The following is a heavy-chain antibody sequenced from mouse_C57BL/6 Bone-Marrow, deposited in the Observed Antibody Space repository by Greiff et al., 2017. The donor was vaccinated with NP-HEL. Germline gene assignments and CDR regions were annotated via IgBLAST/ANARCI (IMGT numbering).Heavy chain of an antibody. CDR1: GYTFTSYW. V-gene: IGHV1-50*01. Sequence: QVQLQQPGAELVKPGASVKLSCKASGYTFTSYWMQWVKQRPGQGLEWIGEIDPSDSYTNYNQKFKGKATLTVDTSSSTAYMQLSSLTSEDSAVYYWASPYYGNRYWYFDVWGTGTTVTVAS. CDR2: IDPSDSYT. D-gene: IGHD2-10*01. CDR3: ASPYYGNRYWYFDV. J-gene: IGHJ1*03.